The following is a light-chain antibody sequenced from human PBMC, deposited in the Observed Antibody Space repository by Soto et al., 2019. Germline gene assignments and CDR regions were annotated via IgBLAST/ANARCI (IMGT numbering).Light chain of an antibody. V-gene: IGKV3-20*01. CDR2: GPS. Sequence: EILLTQSPDSLSLSPGDRATLSCRASQSFSSTFFAWYQQKPGQAPRLLIYGPSSRATGIPARFSGSGSGTDFTLTISILEPEDFAVYYCQQYASSVTFGQGTKVDIK. J-gene: IGKJ1*01. CDR1: QSFSSTF. CDR3: QQYASSVT.